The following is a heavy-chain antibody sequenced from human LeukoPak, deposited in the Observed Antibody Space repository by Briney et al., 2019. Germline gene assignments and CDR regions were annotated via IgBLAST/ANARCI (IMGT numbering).Heavy chain of an antibody. CDR3: AREEDTTMADI. J-gene: IGHJ3*02. Sequence: SETLSLTCTVSGGSISSGSYYWSWIRQPAGKGLEWIGRIYTSGSTNYNPSLKSRVTISVDTSKNQFSLKLNSVTAADTAVYYCAREEDTTMADIWGQGTMVTVSS. V-gene: IGHV4-61*02. CDR2: IYTSGST. CDR1: GGSISSGSYY. D-gene: IGHD5-18*01.